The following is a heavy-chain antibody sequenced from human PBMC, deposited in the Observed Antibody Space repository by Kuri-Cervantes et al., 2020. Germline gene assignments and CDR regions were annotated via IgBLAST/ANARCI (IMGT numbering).Heavy chain of an antibody. Sequence: GSLRLSCTVSGGSIIIYHWSWIRQPAGKGLEWIGRIYSSGSTNYNPSLKSRVTISIDKSKSQFSLKLSSVTAADTAVYYCARQNYYDSSGGGAFDIWGQGTMVTVSS. CDR3: ARQNYYDSSGGGAFDI. CDR2: IYSSGST. CDR1: GGSIIIYH. D-gene: IGHD3-22*01. J-gene: IGHJ3*02. V-gene: IGHV4-4*07.